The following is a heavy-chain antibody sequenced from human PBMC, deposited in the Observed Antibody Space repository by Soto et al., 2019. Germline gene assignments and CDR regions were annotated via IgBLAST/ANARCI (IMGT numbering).Heavy chain of an antibody. CDR3: ARDLFGEDGAGYFDY. V-gene: IGHV1-18*01. CDR2: ISGLNGNT. CDR1: GYSFSTYG. Sequence: QVHLVQSGVEVKKPGASVKVSCKASGYSFSTYGISWVRQAPGQGLEWMGWISGLNGNTNYAQNRQGRGTMTTDTSTSTAYMERRSLGFDDTAMYYCARDLFGEDGAGYFDYWGQGTLVTVSS. D-gene: IGHD3-10*01. J-gene: IGHJ4*02.